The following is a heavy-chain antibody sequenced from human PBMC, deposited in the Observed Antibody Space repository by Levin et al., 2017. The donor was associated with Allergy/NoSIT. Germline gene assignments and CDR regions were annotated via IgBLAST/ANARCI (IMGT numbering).Heavy chain of an antibody. J-gene: IGHJ3*02. CDR3: AREGPGMILTGYHNDAFDI. CDR2: IYYSGST. CDR1: GGSISSYY. V-gene: IGHV4-59*01. D-gene: IGHD3-9*01. Sequence: SETLSLTCTVSGGSISSYYWSWIRQPPGKGLEWIGYIYYSGSTNYNPSLKSRVTISVDTSKNQFSLKLSSVTAADTAVYYCAREGPGMILTGYHNDAFDIWGQGTMVTVSS.